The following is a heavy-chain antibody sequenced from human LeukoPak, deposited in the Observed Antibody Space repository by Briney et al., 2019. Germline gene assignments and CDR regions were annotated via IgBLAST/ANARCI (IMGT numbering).Heavy chain of an antibody. CDR3: ATDSLVSSSSDRPLGGFDY. D-gene: IGHD6-13*01. CDR1: GYTFTDYY. Sequence: ASVKISCKVSGYTFTDYYMHWAQQAPGKGLEWMGLVDPEDGETIYAEKFQGRVTITADTSTDTAYMELSSLRSEDTAVYYCATDSLVSSSSDRPLGGFDYWGQGTLVTVSS. CDR2: VDPEDGET. V-gene: IGHV1-69-2*01. J-gene: IGHJ4*02.